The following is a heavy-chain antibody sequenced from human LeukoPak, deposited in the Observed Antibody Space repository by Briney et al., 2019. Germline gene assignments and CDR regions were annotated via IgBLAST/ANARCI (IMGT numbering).Heavy chain of an antibody. J-gene: IGHJ4*02. V-gene: IGHV3-30*02. Sequence: GGSLRLSCAASVFTFNSFGMHWVRQAPGKGLEWVSFILYDGIDKYYADSVEGRFTISRDNSKNTLYLHMNSLRAEDTAVYYCARAYTGYALDNFWGQGTLFTVSS. D-gene: IGHD5-12*01. CDR2: ILYDGIDK. CDR1: VFTFNSFG. CDR3: ARAYTGYALDNF.